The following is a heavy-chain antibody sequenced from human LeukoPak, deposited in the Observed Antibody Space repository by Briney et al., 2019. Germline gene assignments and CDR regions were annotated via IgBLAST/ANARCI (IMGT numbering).Heavy chain of an antibody. D-gene: IGHD3-9*01. CDR1: GDTFSSYA. Sequence: SVKVSCKASGDTFSSYAISWVRQAPGQGLEWMGGIIPIFGTANYAQKFQGRVTITADESTSTAYMELSSLRSEDTAVYYCATGLNYDILTGGPVPNYYGMDVWGKGTTVTVSS. CDR2: IIPIFGTA. CDR3: ATGLNYDILTGGPVPNYYGMDV. V-gene: IGHV1-69*13. J-gene: IGHJ6*04.